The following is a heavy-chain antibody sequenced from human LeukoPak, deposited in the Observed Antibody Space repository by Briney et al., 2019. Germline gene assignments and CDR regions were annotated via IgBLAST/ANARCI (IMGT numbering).Heavy chain of an antibody. D-gene: IGHD3-22*01. CDR2: ISWNSGSI. Sequence: GCSLRLSCASSGCTFDYYAMHWVRKAPGKGLEWVSGISWNSGSIGYADSVKGRFTISRDNAKNSLYLQMNSLRAEDTALYYCAKDVDSSGYNGWFDPWGQGTLVTVSS. CDR3: AKDVDSSGYNGWFDP. J-gene: IGHJ5*02. CDR1: GCTFDYYA. V-gene: IGHV3-9*01.